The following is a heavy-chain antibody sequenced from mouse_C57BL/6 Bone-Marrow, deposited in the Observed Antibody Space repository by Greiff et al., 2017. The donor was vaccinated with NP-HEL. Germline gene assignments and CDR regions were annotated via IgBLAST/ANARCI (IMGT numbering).Heavy chain of an antibody. CDR1: GFTFNTYA. Sequence: EVQLQESGGGLVQPKGSLKLSCAASGFTFNTYAMHWVRQAPGKGLEWVARIRSKSSNYATYYADSVKDRFTISRDDSQSMLYLQMNNLKTEDTAMYYCVREGVAKGRYYFDYWGQGTTLTVSS. V-gene: IGHV10-3*01. CDR3: VREGVAKGRYYFDY. D-gene: IGHD1-1*01. J-gene: IGHJ2*01. CDR2: IRSKSSNYAT.